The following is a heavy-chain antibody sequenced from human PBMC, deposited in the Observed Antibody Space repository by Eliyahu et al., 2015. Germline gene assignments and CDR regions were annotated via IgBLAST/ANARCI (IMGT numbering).Heavy chain of an antibody. Sequence: EVQLLESGGGLVQPGGSLRLSCAASGFTFSSYAMTWVRQAPGKGLEWVSTISGSDVSTYYSDSVKGRLTISRDNSKNTLFLRMNSLRAEDTAVYYCAKDRNTMVRGVIISYFDYWGQGTLVTVSS. CDR3: AKDRNTMVRGVIISYFDY. CDR1: GFTFSSYA. CDR2: ISGSDVST. D-gene: IGHD3-10*01. J-gene: IGHJ4*02. V-gene: IGHV3-23*01.